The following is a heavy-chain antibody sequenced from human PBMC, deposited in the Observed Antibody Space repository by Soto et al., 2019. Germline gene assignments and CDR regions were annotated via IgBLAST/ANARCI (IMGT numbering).Heavy chain of an antibody. CDR3: AKDRGSAWSAIFDY. Sequence: QVQLAESGGGVVQPGRSLRLSCTVSGFTFRSYGMHWVRQAPGKGLEWVAIISDDGVDKYYADSVEGRFTISRDNSNNTLYLQMNSLRAEDTGVYYCAKDRGSAWSAIFDYWGQGTLVTVSS. CDR1: GFTFRSYG. J-gene: IGHJ4*02. D-gene: IGHD6-19*01. CDR2: ISDDGVDK. V-gene: IGHV3-30*18.